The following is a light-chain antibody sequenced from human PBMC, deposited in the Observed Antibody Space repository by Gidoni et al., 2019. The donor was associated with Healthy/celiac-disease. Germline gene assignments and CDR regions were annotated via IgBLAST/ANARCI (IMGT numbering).Light chain of an antibody. CDR3: QQYDNLPLT. CDR2: DAS. CDR1: QDISNY. J-gene: IGKJ4*01. Sequence: DIQMTQSPSSLSASVGDRVTITCQASQDISNYLNWYQQKPGKAPKLLIYDASNLETGVPSRFRGRGSGTYFSFNISRLPPEYISTYYCQQYDNLPLTFGGGTKVEIK. V-gene: IGKV1-33*01.